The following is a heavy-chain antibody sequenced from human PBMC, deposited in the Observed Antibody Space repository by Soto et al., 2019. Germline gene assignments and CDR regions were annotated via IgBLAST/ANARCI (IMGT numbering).Heavy chain of an antibody. CDR1: GYTFTVYF. Sequence: ASVKVSCKYSGYTFTVYFMHWVLQAPLQGLEWMGWINPNSGDTKYAQKFQGRVTMTRDMSISTAYMELRRLTSDDTAVYYCARVRTYYDSSGSLDYWGQGTLVTVSS. V-gene: IGHV1-2*02. J-gene: IGHJ4*02. D-gene: IGHD3-22*01. CDR2: INPNSGDT. CDR3: ARVRTYYDSSGSLDY.